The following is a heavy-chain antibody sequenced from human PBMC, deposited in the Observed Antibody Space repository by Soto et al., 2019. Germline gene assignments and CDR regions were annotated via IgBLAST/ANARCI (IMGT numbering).Heavy chain of an antibody. CDR2: ISGSGTKT. CDR3: VKEGGPGIAASGYYFDH. Sequence: EAQLLESGGGLVQPGGSLRLSCAASGFTFSDYAMSWVRQAPGKGLEWISSISGSGTKTKYADSVRGRFTISRDNSRSTLYLQMNSLRVEDTALFYCVKEGGPGIAASGYYFDHWGQGSLVTASS. V-gene: IGHV3-23*01. J-gene: IGHJ4*02. CDR1: GFTFSDYA. D-gene: IGHD6-13*01.